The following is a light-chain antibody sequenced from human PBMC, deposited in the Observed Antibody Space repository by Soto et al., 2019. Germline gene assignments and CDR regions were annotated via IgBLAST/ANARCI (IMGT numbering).Light chain of an antibody. Sequence: DIQMTQSPSSVSASVGDRVAITCRAIQGVRDWVAWYQQKPGKAPKLLFSTTSTLEDGVPSRFSGSASGTEFTLTISSLQPEDLATNYCQQANSFPPTTFDQGTKVEIK. J-gene: IGKJ1*01. CDR1: QGVRDW. CDR3: QQANSFPPTT. CDR2: TTS. V-gene: IGKV1-12*01.